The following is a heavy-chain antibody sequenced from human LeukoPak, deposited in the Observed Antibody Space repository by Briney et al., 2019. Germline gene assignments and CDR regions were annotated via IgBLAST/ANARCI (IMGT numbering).Heavy chain of an antibody. V-gene: IGHV4-34*01. CDR1: GGSFSGYY. CDR2: NKHSGST. CDR3: ARGQVAGREFDY. Sequence: SETLSLTCAVYGGSFSGYYWSWIRQPPGKGLEWIGENKHSGSTNYNPSLKSRVTISVDTAKNQFSLKLSSVTAADTAVYYCARGQVAGREFDYWGQGTLVTVSS. D-gene: IGHD6-19*01. J-gene: IGHJ4*02.